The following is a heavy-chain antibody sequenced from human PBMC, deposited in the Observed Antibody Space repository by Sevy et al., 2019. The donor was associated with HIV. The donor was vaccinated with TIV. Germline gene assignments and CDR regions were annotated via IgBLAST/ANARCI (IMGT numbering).Heavy chain of an antibody. Sequence: GGSLRLSCAASGFTFSSYAMSWVRQAPGKGLEWVSAISGSGGSTYYADSVKGRFTISRDNSKNTLYLKMNSLRAEDTAVDYCAKDLGITMVRGVIIRASQYDYWGQGTLVTVSS. CDR2: ISGSGGST. J-gene: IGHJ4*02. CDR3: AKDLGITMVRGVIIRASQYDY. CDR1: GFTFSSYA. V-gene: IGHV3-23*01. D-gene: IGHD3-10*01.